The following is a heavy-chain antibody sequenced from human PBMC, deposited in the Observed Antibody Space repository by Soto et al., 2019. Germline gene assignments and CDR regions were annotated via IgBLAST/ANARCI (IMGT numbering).Heavy chain of an antibody. V-gene: IGHV4-39*01. CDR1: GGSITSSSHF. J-gene: IGHJ5*02. Sequence: LSLTCSASGGSITSSSHFWGWVRQPPGKGLERIGTIYFTGNTYYTPSLKSRLTMSIDTSKNEFSLRLNSVTAADTAVYYCAGQTFTIAAASYGRSNWFDPWGPGTLVTVSS. CDR3: AGQTFTIAAASYGRSNWFDP. CDR2: IYFTGNT. D-gene: IGHD6-25*01.